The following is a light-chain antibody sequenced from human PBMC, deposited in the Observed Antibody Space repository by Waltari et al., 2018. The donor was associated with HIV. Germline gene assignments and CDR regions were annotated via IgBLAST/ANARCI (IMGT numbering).Light chain of an antibody. CDR1: QSVLYSSNNKNY. CDR2: WAS. V-gene: IGKV4-1*01. CDR3: QQYYSTPWT. Sequence: DIVMTQSPDSLAVSLGERATINCKSSQSVLYSSNNKNYLAWYQQKPGQPPTLLIYWASTRESGVPDRFRGSGSGTDFTLPISSLQAEDVAVYYCQQYYSTPWTFGQGTKVEIK. J-gene: IGKJ1*01.